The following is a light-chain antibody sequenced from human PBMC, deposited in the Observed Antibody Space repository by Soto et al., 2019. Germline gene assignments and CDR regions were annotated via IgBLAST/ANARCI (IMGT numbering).Light chain of an antibody. J-gene: IGKJ2*01. V-gene: IGKV3-11*01. CDR1: QSISTY. CDR3: QQRSMWPQT. CDR2: DAS. Sequence: EIVLTQSPATLSLSPGERATLSCRASQSISTYLGWYQQKPGLPPRLIIYDASNRATGIPARFRGSGSGTDFILSISSLEPGDFAVYYCQQRSMWPQTFGQGTRLEIK.